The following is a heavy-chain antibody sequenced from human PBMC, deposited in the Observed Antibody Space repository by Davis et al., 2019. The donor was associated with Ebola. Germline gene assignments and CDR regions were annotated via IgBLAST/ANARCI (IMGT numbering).Heavy chain of an antibody. CDR1: GGSISSSSYY. V-gene: IGHV4-39*07. J-gene: IGHJ5*02. Sequence: PSETLSLTCTVSGGSISSSSYYWGWIRQPPGKGLEWIGSIYYSGSIYYNPSLKSRVTISVDTSKNQFSLKLSSVTAADTAVYYCARAGYSSSWYRGVMGCWFDPWGQGTLVTVSS. CDR2: IYYSGSI. CDR3: ARAGYSSSWYRGVMGCWFDP. D-gene: IGHD6-13*01.